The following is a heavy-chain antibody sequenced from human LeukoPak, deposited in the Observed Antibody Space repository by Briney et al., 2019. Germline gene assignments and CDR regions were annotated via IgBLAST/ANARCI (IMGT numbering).Heavy chain of an antibody. CDR2: ISSSSSTI. D-gene: IGHD3-22*01. Sequence: GGSLRLSCAASGFTFSSYSMNWVSQAPGKGLEWVSYISSSSSTIYYADSVKGRFTISRDNAKNSLYLQMNSLRAEDTAVYYCARGTYYYDSSGSPDYWGQGTLVTVSS. CDR3: ARGTYYYDSSGSPDY. J-gene: IGHJ4*02. V-gene: IGHV3-48*01. CDR1: GFTFSSYS.